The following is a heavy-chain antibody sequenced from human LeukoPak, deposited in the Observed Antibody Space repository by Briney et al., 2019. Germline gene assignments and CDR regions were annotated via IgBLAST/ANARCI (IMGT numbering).Heavy chain of an antibody. CDR3: ARGTISSAYDD. CDR2: ISSSSSYI. V-gene: IGHV3-21*01. J-gene: IGHJ4*02. D-gene: IGHD3-22*01. Sequence: GGSLRLSCAASGFTFSSYSMNWVRQAPGKGLEWVSSISSSSSYIYYADSVKGRFTISRDNSKNTLYLPMNSLRDEDAAVYYCARGTISSAYDDWGQGTLVTVSS. CDR1: GFTFSSYS.